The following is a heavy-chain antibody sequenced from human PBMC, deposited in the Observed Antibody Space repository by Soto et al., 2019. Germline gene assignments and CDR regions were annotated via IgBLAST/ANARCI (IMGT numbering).Heavy chain of an antibody. V-gene: IGHV4-34*01. CDR3: ARPDRGIAAARFDS. CDR1: GGSFSGYY. CDR2: INHSGST. D-gene: IGHD6-13*01. J-gene: IGHJ4*02. Sequence: SETLSLTCAVYGGSFSGYYWSWIRQPPGKGLEWIGEINHSGSTNYNPSLKSRVTISVDTSKKQFSLKLSSVTAADTAVYYCARPDRGIAAARFDSWGQGTLVTV.